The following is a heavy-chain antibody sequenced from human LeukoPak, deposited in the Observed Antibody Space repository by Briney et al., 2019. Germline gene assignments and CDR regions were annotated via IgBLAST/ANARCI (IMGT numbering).Heavy chain of an antibody. CDR1: GFTFSDYY. V-gene: IGHV4-34*08. CDR2: INHSGIF. D-gene: IGHD3-9*01. J-gene: IGHJ3*02. Sequence: PGGSLRLSCAASGFTFSDYYMSWIRQPPGKGLEWIGEINHSGIFDYNPSLKSRVTISVDTSKKQFSLTLTSVTAADTSVYYCAGQTGPTFDIWGQGTMVTVSS. CDR3: AGQTGPTFDI.